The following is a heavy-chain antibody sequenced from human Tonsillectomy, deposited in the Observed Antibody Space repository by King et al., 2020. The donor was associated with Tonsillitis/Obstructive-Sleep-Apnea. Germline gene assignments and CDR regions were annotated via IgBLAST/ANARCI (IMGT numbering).Heavy chain of an antibody. CDR2: INHSGST. V-gene: IGHV4-34*01. Sequence: VQLQQWGAGLLKPSETLSLTCAVYGGFLRGHYWSWIRQPPGKGLEWIGEINHSGSTNYNPSLKSRVTISVDTSKNQFSLKLSSVTAADTAVYYCAILVFSAEGWFDPWGQGTLVTVSS. CDR3: AILVFSAEGWFDP. CDR1: GGFLRGHY. D-gene: IGHD2-2*01. J-gene: IGHJ5*02.